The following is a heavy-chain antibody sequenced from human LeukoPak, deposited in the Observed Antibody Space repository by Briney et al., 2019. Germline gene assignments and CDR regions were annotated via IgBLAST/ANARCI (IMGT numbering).Heavy chain of an antibody. CDR3: AKSRGYYYEKSGPADY. V-gene: IGHV3-30*18. J-gene: IGHJ4*02. D-gene: IGHD3-22*01. CDR1: GFTFSRFG. Sequence: GGSLRLSCAASGFTFSRFGIHWVRQAPGKGLQWVALISYDGSKTYYAASVKDRFTISRDNSKSTLYLQMNSLSAEDTAVYYCAKSRGYYYEKSGPADYWGQGTLVTVSS. CDR2: ISYDGSKT.